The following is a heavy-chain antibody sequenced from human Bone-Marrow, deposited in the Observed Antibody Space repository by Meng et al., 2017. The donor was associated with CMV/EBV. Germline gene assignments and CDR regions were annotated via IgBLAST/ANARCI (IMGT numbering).Heavy chain of an antibody. CDR2: INWNSGSI. CDR1: GFTFDDYA. V-gene: IGHV3-9*01. J-gene: IGHJ4*02. Sequence: SLKISCAASGFTFDDYAMHWVRQAPGKGLEWVSGINWNSGSIGYADSLKGRFTISRDNAKNSLYLQMNSLRAEDTALYYCGRAMYTSGWSVDYWGQGTVVTVSS. D-gene: IGHD6-19*01. CDR3: GRAMYTSGWSVDY.